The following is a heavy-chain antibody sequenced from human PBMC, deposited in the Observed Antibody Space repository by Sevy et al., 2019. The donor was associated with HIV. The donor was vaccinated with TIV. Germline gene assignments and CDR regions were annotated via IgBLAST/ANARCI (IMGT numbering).Heavy chain of an antibody. Sequence: TLSLTCTVSGGSISSYYWSWIRQPPGKGLEWIGYIYYLGSTNYNPSFKSRVTISVDTSKNQFSLKLNSVTAADTAVYYCARDQVHSGSRSGAFDIWGQGTMVTVSS. J-gene: IGHJ3*02. CDR3: ARDQVHSGSRSGAFDI. CDR2: IYYLGST. D-gene: IGHD1-26*01. V-gene: IGHV4-59*01. CDR1: GGSISSYY.